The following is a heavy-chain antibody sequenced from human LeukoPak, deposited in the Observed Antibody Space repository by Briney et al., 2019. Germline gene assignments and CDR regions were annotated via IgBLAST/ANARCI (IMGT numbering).Heavy chain of an antibody. Sequence: PSETLSLTCTVSGGSISSYYWSWIRQPAGKGLERIGRIYTSGSTNYNPSLKSRVTMSVDTSKNQFSLKLSAVTAADTAVYYCAREETTGPFDYWGQGTLVTVSS. CDR2: IYTSGST. CDR3: AREETTGPFDY. J-gene: IGHJ4*02. CDR1: GGSISSYY. D-gene: IGHD4-11*01. V-gene: IGHV4-4*07.